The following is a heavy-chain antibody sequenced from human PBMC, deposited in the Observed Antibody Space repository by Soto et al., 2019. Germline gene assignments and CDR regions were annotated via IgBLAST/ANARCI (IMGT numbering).Heavy chain of an antibody. CDR2: IWFDGNNK. Sequence: QVQLVESGGNMVQPGRSLRLSCAASGFTFGNNAMHWVRHAAGKGLEWVAQIWFDGNNKYYTDSVKGRLTISRDNLKNTVYLQMDSLRADDTAVYYCARDGQQLAPYAMDVWGQGTTVIVSS. V-gene: IGHV3-33*01. D-gene: IGHD6-13*01. CDR3: ARDGQQLAPYAMDV. J-gene: IGHJ6*02. CDR1: GFTFGNNA.